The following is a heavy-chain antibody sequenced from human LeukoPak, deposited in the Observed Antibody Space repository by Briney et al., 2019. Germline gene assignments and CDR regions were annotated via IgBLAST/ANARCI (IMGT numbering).Heavy chain of an antibody. CDR2: ISIGGNIQ. D-gene: IGHD3-22*01. Sequence: GGSLRLSCAASGFAFSTYTMHWVRQAPGKGLEWVAVISIGGNIQYYTDSVKGRFTISRDNSKNILYLQMNSLRPEDTAVYYCARATLGSSGYYFDYWGQGTLVTVSS. V-gene: IGHV3-30*04. J-gene: IGHJ4*02. CDR3: ARATLGSSGYYFDY. CDR1: GFAFSTYT.